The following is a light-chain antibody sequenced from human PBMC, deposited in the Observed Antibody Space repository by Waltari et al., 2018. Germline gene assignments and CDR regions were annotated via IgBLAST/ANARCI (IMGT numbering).Light chain of an antibody. CDR2: DVS. V-gene: IGLV2-11*01. J-gene: IGLJ3*02. CDR1: SIHGGVYNY. CDR3: CSYAGSYTWV. Sequence: QSALTQPRSVSGSPGQSVTIPRTGTSIHGGVYNYSPWYQQHPGKAPKPMIYDVSKRPSGVPDRFSGSKSGNTASLTISGLQAEDEADYYCCSYAGSYTWVFGGGTKLTVL.